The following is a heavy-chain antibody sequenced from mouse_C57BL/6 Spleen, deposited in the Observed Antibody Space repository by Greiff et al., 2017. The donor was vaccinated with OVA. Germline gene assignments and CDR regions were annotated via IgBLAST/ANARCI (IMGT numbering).Heavy chain of an antibody. V-gene: IGHV1-69*01. Sequence: VQLQQPGAELVMPGASVKLSCKASGYTFTSYWMHWVKQRPGQGLEWIGEIDPSDSYTNYNQKFKGKSTLTVDKSSSTAYMQLSSLTSEDAAVYYCARYHYYGSSYDYWGQGTTLTVSS. CDR2: IDPSDSYT. D-gene: IGHD1-1*01. CDR1: GYTFTSYW. CDR3: ARYHYYGSSYDY. J-gene: IGHJ2*01.